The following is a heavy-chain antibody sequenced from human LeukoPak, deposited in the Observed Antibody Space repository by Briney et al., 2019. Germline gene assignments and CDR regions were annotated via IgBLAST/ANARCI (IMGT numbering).Heavy chain of an antibody. D-gene: IGHD1-14*01. V-gene: IGHV4-4*02. CDR3: AREIVGGFNPGAY. CDR1: PDSTTSNF. J-gene: IGHJ4*02. Sequence: KPSETLSLTCTVSPDSTTSNFWSWVRQPPGKGLEWIGEIHRSGSTNYNPSLQRRVTISIDRSKNQIALELSSVTAADTAVYYCAREIVGGFNPGAYWGQGTLVTVSS. CDR2: IHRSGST.